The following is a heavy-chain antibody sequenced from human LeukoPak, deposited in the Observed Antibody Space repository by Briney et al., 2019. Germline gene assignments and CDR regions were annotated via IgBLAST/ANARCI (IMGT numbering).Heavy chain of an antibody. V-gene: IGHV3-66*01. Sequence: GGSLRLSCAASGFTVSSNYMSWVRQAPGKGLEWVSVIYSGGSTYYAASVKGRFTISRDNSKNTLYLQMNSLRAEDTAVYYCARGSGYEVYYFDYWGQGTLVTVSS. D-gene: IGHD5-12*01. CDR2: IYSGGST. CDR1: GFTVSSNY. CDR3: ARGSGYEVYYFDY. J-gene: IGHJ4*02.